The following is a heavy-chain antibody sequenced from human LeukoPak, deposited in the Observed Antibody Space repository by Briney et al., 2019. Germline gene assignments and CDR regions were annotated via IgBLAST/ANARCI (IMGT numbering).Heavy chain of an antibody. Sequence: PGGSLRLSCAASGFTFSSHWMHWVRQAPGKGLVWVSRINSDGSSISYADSVKGRFTISRDNAKNTLYLQMNSLRAEDTAVYYCARGVNSYAHCGHWGQGTLVTVSS. CDR2: INSDGSSI. D-gene: IGHD5-18*01. J-gene: IGHJ4*02. V-gene: IGHV3-74*01. CDR1: GFTFSSHW. CDR3: ARGVNSYAHCGH.